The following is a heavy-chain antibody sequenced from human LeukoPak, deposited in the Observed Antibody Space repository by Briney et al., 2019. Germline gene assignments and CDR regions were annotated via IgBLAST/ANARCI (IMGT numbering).Heavy chain of an antibody. CDR1: GASISSYY. Sequence: SETLSLTFSVSGASISSYYWSWIRQPPGKGLEWIGCIYYGGSTNYNPSLKSRVTMSVDTSKKQISLKLSSVTAADTAVYYCARVRSLIGAPDYWGQGAPVNVSS. CDR3: ARVRSLIGAPDY. D-gene: IGHD6-6*01. CDR2: IYYGGST. V-gene: IGHV4-59*01. J-gene: IGHJ4*02.